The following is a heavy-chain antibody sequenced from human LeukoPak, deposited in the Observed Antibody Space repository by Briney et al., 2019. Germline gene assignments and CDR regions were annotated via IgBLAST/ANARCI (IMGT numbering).Heavy chain of an antibody. CDR3: ARGEKGMVRGVIHWFDP. J-gene: IGHJ5*02. CDR2: IYYSGST. D-gene: IGHD3-10*01. CDR1: GGSISSYY. Sequence: SETLSLTCTVSGGSISSYYWSWIRQPPGKGLEWIGYIYYSGSTYYNPSLKSRVTISVDTSKNQFSLKLSSVTAADTAVYYCARGEKGMVRGVIHWFDPWGQGTLVTVSS. V-gene: IGHV4-59*08.